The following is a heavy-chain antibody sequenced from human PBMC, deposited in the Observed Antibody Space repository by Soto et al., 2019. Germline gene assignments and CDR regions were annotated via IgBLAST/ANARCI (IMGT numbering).Heavy chain of an antibody. CDR3: ARGSGSYPLPYFDY. V-gene: IGHV4-30-4*01. D-gene: IGHD3-22*01. CDR2: IYYSGST. CDR1: DDSMSSGHYY. J-gene: IGHJ4*02. Sequence: PSETLSLTCAVSDDSMSSGHYYWSWIRQPPGKGLEWIGYIYYSGSTYYNPSLKSRLTISVDKSKNQFSLKLSSVTAADTAFYYCARGSGSYPLPYFDYWGQKTLGTVS.